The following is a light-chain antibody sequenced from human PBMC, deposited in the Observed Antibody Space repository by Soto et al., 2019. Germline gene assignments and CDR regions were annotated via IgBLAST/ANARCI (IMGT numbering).Light chain of an antibody. CDR3: KQSYSTQLT. V-gene: IGKV1-39*01. J-gene: IGKJ4*01. Sequence: DIQMTHSPSSLSASVVDRVTITFLASQSISSYLNWYQQKPGKAPKLLIYAASSLQSGVTSRFSGSGSGTDFTLTIRSMQPEDFATYYCKQSYSTQLTCGGGNKGDIK. CDR2: AAS. CDR1: QSISSY.